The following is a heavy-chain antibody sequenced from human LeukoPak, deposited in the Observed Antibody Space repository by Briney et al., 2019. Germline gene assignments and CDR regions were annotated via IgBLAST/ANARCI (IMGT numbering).Heavy chain of an antibody. V-gene: IGHV3-23*01. CDR2: ISGSGGRT. Sequence: GGSLRLSCAASGFTFSSYAMTWVRQAPGKGLEWVSGISGSGGRTYYADSVKGRFTISRDNSKNTLYLQMNSLRAEDTAVYYCARDEVAATRGAFDIWGQGTMVTVSS. D-gene: IGHD2-15*01. J-gene: IGHJ3*02. CDR3: ARDEVAATRGAFDI. CDR1: GFTFSSYA.